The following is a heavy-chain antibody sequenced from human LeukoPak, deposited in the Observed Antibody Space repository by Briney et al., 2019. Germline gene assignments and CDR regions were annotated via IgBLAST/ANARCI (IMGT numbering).Heavy chain of an antibody. CDR3: ARDKYYYDSSGGGYYFDY. Sequence: GGSLRLSCAASGFTFCSCGMNWVRLAPGKGLEWLSYISTSSTTIYYADSVKGRFTISRDNAKNSPYLQMNSLRAEDTAVYYCARDKYYYDSSGGGYYFDYWGQGTLVTVSS. V-gene: IGHV3-48*01. D-gene: IGHD3-22*01. J-gene: IGHJ4*02. CDR2: ISTSSTTI. CDR1: GFTFCSCG.